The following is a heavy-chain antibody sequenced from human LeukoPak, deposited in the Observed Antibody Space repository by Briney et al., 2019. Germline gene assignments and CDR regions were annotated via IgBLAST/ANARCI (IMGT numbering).Heavy chain of an antibody. D-gene: IGHD5/OR15-5a*01. CDR3: ARSVESPSVYYYYGMDV. CDR2: IWYDGSNK. J-gene: IGHJ6*02. CDR1: GFAFSSYG. V-gene: IGHV3-33*01. Sequence: PGGSLRLSCAASGFAFSSYGMHWVRQAPGKGLEWVAVIWYDGSNKYYADSVKGRFTISRDNSKNTLYLQTNSLRAEDTAVYYCARSVESPSVYYYYGMDVWGQGTTVTVSS.